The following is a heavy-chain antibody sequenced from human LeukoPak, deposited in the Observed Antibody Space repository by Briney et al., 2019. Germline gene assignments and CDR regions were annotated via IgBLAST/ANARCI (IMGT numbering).Heavy chain of an antibody. CDR2: ISLTGLT. Sequence: TSETLSLTCGVSGGSISNTNWWSWVRQPPGQGLEWIGEISLTGLTHYNSSLESRVTVSLDKSKNQLSLNLTSVTAADTAVYYCSRENGAFSPFGYWGQGTLVTVLS. CDR3: SRENGAFSPFGY. J-gene: IGHJ4*02. V-gene: IGHV4-4*02. CDR1: GGSISNTNW. D-gene: IGHD2-8*01.